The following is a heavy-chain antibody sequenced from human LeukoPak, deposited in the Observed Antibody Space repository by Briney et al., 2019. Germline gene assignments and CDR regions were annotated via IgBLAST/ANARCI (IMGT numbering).Heavy chain of an antibody. CDR2: MNPNSGNT. D-gene: IGHD6-13*01. CDR3: AVAAAGMHYYYMDV. J-gene: IGHJ6*03. Sequence: ASVKVSCKASGYTFTSYDINWVRQATGQGLEWMGWMNPNSGNTGYAQKFQGRVTITRNTSISTAYMELGSLRSEDTAVYYCAVAAAGMHYYYMDVWGKGTTVTVSS. V-gene: IGHV1-8*03. CDR1: GYTFTSYD.